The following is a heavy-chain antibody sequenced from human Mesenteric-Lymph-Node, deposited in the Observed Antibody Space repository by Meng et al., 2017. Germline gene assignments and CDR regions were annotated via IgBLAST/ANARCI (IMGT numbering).Heavy chain of an antibody. CDR2: INHSGST. J-gene: IGHJ6*02. Sequence: GSLRLSCAVYGGSFSGYYWSWIRQPPGKGLEWIGEINHSGSTNYNPSLKSRVTISVDTSKNQFSLKLSSVTAADTAVYYCARGPVMIVVGLLYYYYGMDVWGQGTMVTVAS. V-gene: IGHV4-34*01. D-gene: IGHD3-22*01. CDR3: ARGPVMIVVGLLYYYYGMDV. CDR1: GGSFSGYY.